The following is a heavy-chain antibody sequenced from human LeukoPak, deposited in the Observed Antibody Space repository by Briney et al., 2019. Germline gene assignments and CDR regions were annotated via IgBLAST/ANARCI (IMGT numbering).Heavy chain of an antibody. J-gene: IGHJ4*02. CDR1: GGSITSRRYY. D-gene: IGHD3-3*01. V-gene: IGHV4-39*07. Sequence: SETLSLTCTVSGGSITSRRYYWSWIRHPPGKGLEWIGEINHSGSTNYNPSLKSRVTISVYTSKNQFSLKLSSVTAADTAVYYCASFGFWGQGTLVTVSS. CDR2: INHSGST. CDR3: ASFGF.